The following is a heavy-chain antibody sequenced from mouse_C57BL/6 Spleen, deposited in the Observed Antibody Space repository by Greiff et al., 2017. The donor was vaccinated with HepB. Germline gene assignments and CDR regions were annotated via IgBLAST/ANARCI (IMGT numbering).Heavy chain of an antibody. Sequence: DVMLVESGGGLVKPGGSLKLSCAASGFTFSDYGMHWVRQAPEKGLEWVGYISSGSSTIYYADTVKGRFTISRDNAKNTLFLQMTSLRSEDTAMYYCARTLVITTMDYWGQGTTLTVSS. D-gene: IGHD1-1*01. CDR1: GFTFSDYG. CDR2: ISSGSSTI. J-gene: IGHJ2*01. V-gene: IGHV5-17*01. CDR3: ARTLVITTMDY.